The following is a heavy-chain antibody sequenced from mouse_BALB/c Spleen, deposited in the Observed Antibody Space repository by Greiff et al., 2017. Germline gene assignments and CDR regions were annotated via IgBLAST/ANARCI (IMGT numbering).Heavy chain of an antibody. Sequence: DVQLVESGGGLVQPGGSLKLSCAASGFTFSNYAMSWVRQTPEKRLEWVATISSGGSYTYYPDSVKGRFTISRDNAKNTLYLQMSSLRSEDTAMYYCARQWANWVYFDYWGQGTTLTVSS. D-gene: IGHD4-1*01. J-gene: IGHJ2*01. CDR2: ISSGGSYT. V-gene: IGHV5-9-3*01. CDR3: ARQWANWVYFDY. CDR1: GFTFSNYA.